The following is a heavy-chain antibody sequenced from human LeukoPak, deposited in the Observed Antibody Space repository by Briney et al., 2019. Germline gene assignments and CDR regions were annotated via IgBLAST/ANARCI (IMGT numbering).Heavy chain of an antibody. J-gene: IGHJ4*02. CDR1: GFTFSSYW. Sequence: GGSLRLSCAGSGFTFSSYWMHWVRQAPGKGLVWVSRIHSDGSSTSYADSVKGRFTISRDNAKNTLYPQMNSLRVEDTAVYYCARDTIPYCSGGSCSRWHYWGQGTLVTVSS. CDR2: IHSDGSST. D-gene: IGHD2-15*01. CDR3: ARDTIPYCSGGSCSRWHY. V-gene: IGHV3-74*01.